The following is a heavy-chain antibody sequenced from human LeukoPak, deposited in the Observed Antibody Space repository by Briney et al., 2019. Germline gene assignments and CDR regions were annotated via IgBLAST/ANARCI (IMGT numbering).Heavy chain of an antibody. CDR1: GGSISSYY. V-gene: IGHV4-4*07. CDR3: ARLAGATILDAFDI. Sequence: KPSETLSLTCTVPGGSISSYYWSWIRQPAGKGLEWIGRIYTSGSTNYNPSLKSRVTMSVDTSKNQFSLKLSSVTAADTAVYYCARLAGATILDAFDIWGQGTMVTVSS. D-gene: IGHD1-26*01. J-gene: IGHJ3*02. CDR2: IYTSGST.